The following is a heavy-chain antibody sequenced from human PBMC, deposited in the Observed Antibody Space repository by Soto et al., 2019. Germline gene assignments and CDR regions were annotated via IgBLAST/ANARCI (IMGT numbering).Heavy chain of an antibody. CDR3: ARGEVRGPFDI. J-gene: IGHJ3*02. D-gene: IGHD3-10*01. CDR2: IHNSGST. V-gene: IGHV4-30-4*01. Sequence: QQQLQESGPGLVKPSQTLSLTCTVSGGSMNSHDYYWSWIRQPPGKGLEWIGYIHNSGSTYYNPSLKSRLTISSDMSKNQFSLRLKSVTAADTTLYFCARGEVRGPFDIWGQGTKVTVSS. CDR1: GGSMNSHDYY.